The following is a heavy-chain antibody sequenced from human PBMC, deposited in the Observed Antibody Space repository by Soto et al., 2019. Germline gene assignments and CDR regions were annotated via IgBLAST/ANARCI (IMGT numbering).Heavy chain of an antibody. CDR1: GGTFNNDA. CDR2: IMPLFGAP. Sequence: VQLVQSGAEVRKPGSSVKVSCKASGGTFNNDAISWVRQAPGQRLEWMGGIMPLFGAPNYAPDFQGRVTITADESTTTVYMELSRLTSEDTTMYFCAKARGESPMVQDDFFDYWGQRTLVSVAS. V-gene: IGHV1-69*01. D-gene: IGHD3-10*01. J-gene: IGHJ4*02. CDR3: AKARGESPMVQDDFFDY.